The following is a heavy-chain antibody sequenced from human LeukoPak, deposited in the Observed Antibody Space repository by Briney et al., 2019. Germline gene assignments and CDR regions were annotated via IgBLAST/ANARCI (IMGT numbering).Heavy chain of an antibody. V-gene: IGHV1-69*04. CDR1: GGTFSSYA. Sequence: SVKVSCKASGGTFSSYAISWVRQAPGQGLEWMGRIIPILGIANYAQKFQGRVTITADKSTSTAYMELSSLRSEDTAVYYCASDILTGYYHYFDYWGQGTLVTVSS. CDR3: ASDILTGYYHYFDY. CDR2: IIPILGIA. J-gene: IGHJ4*02. D-gene: IGHD3-9*01.